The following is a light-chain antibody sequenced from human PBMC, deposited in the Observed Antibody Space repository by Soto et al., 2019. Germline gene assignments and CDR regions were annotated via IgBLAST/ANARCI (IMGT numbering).Light chain of an antibody. CDR3: SSKRTTASLV. V-gene: IGLV2-14*01. J-gene: IGLJ1*01. Sequence: QSVLTQPASVSGPPGQTITISCTGTSSDVGAYNYVSWYQQHPGKAPKLMIYEVSNRPSGVSDRFSGSKSGNTASLTIPGLQAADEADYYCSSKRTTASLVFGTGTKVTVL. CDR2: EVS. CDR1: SSDVGAYNY.